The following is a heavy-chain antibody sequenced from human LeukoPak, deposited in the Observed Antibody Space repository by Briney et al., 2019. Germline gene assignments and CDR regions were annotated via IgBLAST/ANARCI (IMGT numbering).Heavy chain of an antibody. CDR3: ARAPGIAAAGFDY. CDR2: IYHSGST. J-gene: IGHJ4*02. D-gene: IGHD6-13*01. V-gene: IGHV4-34*01. Sequence: SETLSLTCAVYGGSFSDYYWTWIRQPPGKGLEWIGYIYHSGSTYYNPSLKSRVTISVDRSKNQFSLKLSSVTAADTAVYYCARAPGIAAAGFDYWGQGTLVTVSS. CDR1: GGSFSDYY.